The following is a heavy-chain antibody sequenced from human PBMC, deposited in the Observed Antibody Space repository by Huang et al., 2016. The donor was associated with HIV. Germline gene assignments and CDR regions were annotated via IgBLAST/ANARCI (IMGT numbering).Heavy chain of an antibody. CDR1: GGSISSGGYY. D-gene: IGHD3-22*01. J-gene: IGHJ1*01. CDR3: GRFSYYSDSTISQYLQL. Sequence: QVHLQESGPGLVKPSQTLSLTCTVSGGSISSGGYYWTWIRQPPAKGLEWIGYSYYRGSTDDNPSLKSRVTIAVDTSKNQFSLKGTSMTAADTAVYYCGRFSYYSDSTISQYLQLWGQGALVTVSS. V-gene: IGHV4-30-4*08. CDR2: SYYRGST.